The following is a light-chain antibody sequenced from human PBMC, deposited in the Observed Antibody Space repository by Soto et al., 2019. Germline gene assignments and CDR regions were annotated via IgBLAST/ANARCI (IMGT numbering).Light chain of an antibody. Sequence: DIQMTQSPSSLSASVGDRVTITCRASQSISSYLNWYQQKPGKAPNLLIYAASSLQSGVPSSFSGSGSGTAFTLTISSLQPEDFATYYCEQTYSTPYTFGQGTKLEIK. CDR3: EQTYSTPYT. CDR1: QSISSY. J-gene: IGKJ2*01. V-gene: IGKV1-39*01. CDR2: AAS.